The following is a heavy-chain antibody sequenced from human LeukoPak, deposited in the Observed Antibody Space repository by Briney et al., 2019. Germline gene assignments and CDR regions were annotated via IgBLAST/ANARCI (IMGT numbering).Heavy chain of an antibody. CDR3: ARNYDFWSGYSLSVADWFDP. CDR1: GGSISSYY. D-gene: IGHD3-3*01. J-gene: IGHJ5*02. V-gene: IGHV4-59*08. CDR2: IYYSGST. Sequence: SETLSLTCTVSGGSISSYYWSWIRQPPGKGLEWIGYIYYSGSTNYNPSVKSRVTISVDTSKNQFSLKLSSVTAADTAVYYCARNYDFWSGYSLSVADWFDPWGQGTLVTVSS.